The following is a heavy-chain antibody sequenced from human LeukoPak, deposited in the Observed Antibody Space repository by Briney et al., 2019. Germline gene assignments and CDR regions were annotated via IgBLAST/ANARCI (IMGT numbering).Heavy chain of an antibody. V-gene: IGHV3-53*01. D-gene: IGHD3-22*01. CDR3: ARDRRYYDSSGYYYFDY. Sequence: PGGSLRLSCAASGFTVSSNYMSWVRQAPGKGLEWVSVIYSGGSTYYADSVKGRFTISRDNSKNTLYLQMNSLRAEDTAVYYCARDRRYYDSSGYYYFDYWGQGTLVTVSS. CDR1: GFTVSSNY. CDR2: IYSGGST. J-gene: IGHJ4*02.